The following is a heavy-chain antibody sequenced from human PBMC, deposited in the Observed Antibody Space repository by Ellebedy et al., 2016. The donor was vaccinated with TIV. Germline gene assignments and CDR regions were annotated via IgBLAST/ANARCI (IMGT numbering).Heavy chain of an antibody. V-gene: IGHV1-46*01. CDR2: INPSGGST. J-gene: IGHJ4*02. CDR3: ARENVLTGYSFDY. Sequence: ASVKVSCXASGYTFTSYYMHWVRQAPGQGLEWMGIINPSGGSTSYAQKFQGRVTMTRDTSISTAYMELSRLRSDDTAVYYCARENVLTGYSFDYWGQGTLVTVSS. CDR1: GYTFTSYY. D-gene: IGHD3-9*01.